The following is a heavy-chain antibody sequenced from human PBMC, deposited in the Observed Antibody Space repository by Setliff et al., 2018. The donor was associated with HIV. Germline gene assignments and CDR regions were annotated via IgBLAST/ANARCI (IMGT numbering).Heavy chain of an antibody. CDR2: INSGGTDI. J-gene: IGHJ4*02. CDR1: GFTFSLSA. Sequence: GGSLRLSCVASGFTFSLSALSWFRQVPGKAPELVSYINSGGTDIHYPDSVKGRFSISRDNTKNSLYLQMNGLRVEDTAVYYCARDLTPRLGATPFDYWGQGTLVTVSS. CDR3: ARDLTPRLGATPFDY. D-gene: IGHD1-26*01. V-gene: IGHV3-21*01.